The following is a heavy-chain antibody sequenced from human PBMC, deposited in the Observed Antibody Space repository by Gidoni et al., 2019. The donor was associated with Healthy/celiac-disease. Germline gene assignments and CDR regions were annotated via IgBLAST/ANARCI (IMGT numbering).Heavy chain of an antibody. CDR3: ARDLMTTVTTDAFDI. CDR2: ISSSGSTI. V-gene: IGHV3-11*01. CDR1: GFSFSDYY. D-gene: IGHD4-17*01. J-gene: IGHJ3*02. Sequence: QVQLVESGGGLVKPGGSLRLSCSASGFSFSDYYMSWIRQAPGKGLEWVSYISSSGSTIYYADSVKGRFTISRDNAKNSLYLQMNSLRAEDTAVYYCARDLMTTVTTDAFDIWGQGTMVTVSS.